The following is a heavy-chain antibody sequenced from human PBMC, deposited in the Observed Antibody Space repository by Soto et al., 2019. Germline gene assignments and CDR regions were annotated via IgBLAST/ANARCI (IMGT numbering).Heavy chain of an antibody. CDR3: ARDLYSSGSFDW. CDR2: IKQDGSDQ. D-gene: IGHD3-22*01. CDR1: GFSFSNYW. V-gene: IGHV3-7*04. Sequence: PGGSLRLSCAASGFSFSNYWMNWVRQAPGKGLEWVANIKQDGSDQYYVDSVKGRFTISRDNAKNALYLQMNSLRVEDTAVYYCARDLYSSGSFDWWGQGTLVTVSS. J-gene: IGHJ4*02.